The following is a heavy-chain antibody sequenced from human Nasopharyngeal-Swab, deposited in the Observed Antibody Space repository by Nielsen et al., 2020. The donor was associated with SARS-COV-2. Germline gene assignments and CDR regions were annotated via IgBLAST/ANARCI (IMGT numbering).Heavy chain of an antibody. CDR1: GYTCTSYA. Sequence: ASVKVSCKASGYTCTSYAMHWVRQAPGQRLEWMGWINAGNGNTKYSQKFQGRVTITRDTSASTAYMELSSLRSEDTAVYYCARDVDTAMVFDYWGQGTLVTVSS. D-gene: IGHD5-18*01. V-gene: IGHV1-3*01. CDR2: INAGNGNT. J-gene: IGHJ4*02. CDR3: ARDVDTAMVFDY.